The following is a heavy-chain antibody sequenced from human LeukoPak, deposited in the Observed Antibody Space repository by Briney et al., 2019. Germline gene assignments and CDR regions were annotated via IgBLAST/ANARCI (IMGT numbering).Heavy chain of an antibody. Sequence: SETLSLTCAVYGGSFNNYYWTWIRQSPGKGLEWIGEINHFGSTDYNPSLKSRATISVDTSKNQFSLKLRSVTAADTAVYYCARGLVPLTYYDILTGYSGRNFLFDYWGQGTLVTVSS. CDR1: GGSFNNYY. D-gene: IGHD3-9*01. CDR2: INHFGST. V-gene: IGHV4-34*01. CDR3: ARGLVPLTYYDILTGYSGRNFLFDY. J-gene: IGHJ4*02.